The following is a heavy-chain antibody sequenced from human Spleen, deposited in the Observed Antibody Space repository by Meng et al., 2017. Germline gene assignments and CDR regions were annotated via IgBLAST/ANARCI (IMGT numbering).Heavy chain of an antibody. CDR1: GWSISYYN. V-gene: IGHV4-34*01. J-gene: IGHJ4*02. CDR2: ITHSGST. Sequence: QLGGAGQVTRSETLSSTCVVTGWSISYYNWSVRPPPPGRVRWWVGEITHSGSTNYNPSFESRATISVDTSQNTLSLKLSSVTSADSAVYYCARGPTTIAHDFDYWGQGTLVTVSS. D-gene: IGHD5-24*01. CDR3: ARGPTTIAHDFDY.